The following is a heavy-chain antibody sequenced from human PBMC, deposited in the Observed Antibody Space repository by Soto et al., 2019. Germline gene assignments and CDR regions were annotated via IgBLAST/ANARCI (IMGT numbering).Heavy chain of an antibody. CDR1: GYTFKTYG. CDR3: ARSYSYGSWWYFDY. D-gene: IGHD3-10*01. J-gene: IGHJ4*02. Sequence: ASVKVSCKTSGYTFKTYGINWVRQAPGQGLEWMGWIIVHNGNTHYAEKLQGRVTMTTDTSTSTAYMELWGLGSDDTAVYYCARSYSYGSWWYFDYWGQGTQCTVSS. V-gene: IGHV1-18*04. CDR2: IIVHNGNT.